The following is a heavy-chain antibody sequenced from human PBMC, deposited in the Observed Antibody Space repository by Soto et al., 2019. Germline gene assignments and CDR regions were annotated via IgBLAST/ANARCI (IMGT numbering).Heavy chain of an antibody. CDR1: GFTFSSYA. Sequence: PGGSLRLSCAASGFTFSSYAMSWVRQAPGKGLEWVSAISGSGGSTYYADSVKGRFTISRDNSKNTLYLQMNSLRAEDTAVYYCAKHYSESATYLAFTHAFDNCRQGTMFT. CDR3: AKHYSESATYLAFTHAFDN. CDR2: ISGSGGST. D-gene: IGHD1-26*01. V-gene: IGHV3-23*01. J-gene: IGHJ3*02.